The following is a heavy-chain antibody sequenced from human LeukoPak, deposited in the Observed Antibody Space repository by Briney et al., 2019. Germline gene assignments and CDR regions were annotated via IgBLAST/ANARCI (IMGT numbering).Heavy chain of an antibody. CDR3: AREGSYDAFDI. CDR2: IIPIFGTA. V-gene: IGHV1-69*05. J-gene: IGHJ3*02. CDR1: GYTFTSYY. D-gene: IGHD5-18*01. Sequence: GASVKVSCKASGYTFTSYYMHWVRQAPGQGLEWMGGIIPIFGTANYAQKFQGRVTITTDESTSTAYMELSSLRSEDTAVYYCAREGSYDAFDIWGQGTMVTVSS.